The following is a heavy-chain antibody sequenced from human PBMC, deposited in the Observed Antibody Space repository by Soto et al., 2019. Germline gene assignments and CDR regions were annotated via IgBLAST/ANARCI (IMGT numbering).Heavy chain of an antibody. CDR1: GYTFTSYA. D-gene: IGHD3-3*01. V-gene: IGHV1-3*01. Sequence: QVQLVQSGAEVKKPGASVKVSCKASGYTFTSYAMHWVRQAPGQRLEWMGWINAGNGNTKYSQKFQGRVTITRDTSASTAYMELSSLRSEDTAVYYCARSSGYYFYDYWGQGTLVPVSS. CDR3: ARSSGYYFYDY. CDR2: INAGNGNT. J-gene: IGHJ4*02.